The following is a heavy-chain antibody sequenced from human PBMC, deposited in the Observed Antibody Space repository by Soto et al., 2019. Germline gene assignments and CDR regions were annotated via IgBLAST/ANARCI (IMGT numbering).Heavy chain of an antibody. D-gene: IGHD5-18*01. J-gene: IGHJ4*02. CDR1: GFTFSSYA. CDR3: SIEEPSVEAAYDY. Sequence: QVQLVESGGGVVQPGRSLRLSCAASGFTFSSYAMHWVRQAPGKGLEWVAVISYDGSNKYYAHSVKGRFTISRDNSKTPLYLQINSLRAEDTAVYYSSIEEPSVEAAYDYWGQGTLVTVSS. V-gene: IGHV3-30-3*01. CDR2: ISYDGSNK.